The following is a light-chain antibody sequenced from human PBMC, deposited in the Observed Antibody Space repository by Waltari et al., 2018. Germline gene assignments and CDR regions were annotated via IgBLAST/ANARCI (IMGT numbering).Light chain of an antibody. J-gene: IGLJ2*01. Sequence: QSVLTQPPSVSAASGQKVTISCSGSSPNIGKNYVSWYQQFPGTAPKLLIYEDDKRPSGISGRFSGSKSGTSATLDIHGLQADDEADYYCQSYDTTLSVVFGGGTKLTVL. CDR1: SPNIGKNY. CDR3: QSYDTTLSVV. V-gene: IGLV1-51*01. CDR2: EDD.